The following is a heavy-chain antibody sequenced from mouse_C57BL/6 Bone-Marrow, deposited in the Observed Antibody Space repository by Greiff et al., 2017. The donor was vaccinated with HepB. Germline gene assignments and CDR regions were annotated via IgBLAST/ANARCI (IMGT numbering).Heavy chain of an antibody. D-gene: IGHD1-1*01. CDR1: GFNIKDDY. Sequence: EVQLQESGAELVRPGASVKLSCTASGFNIKDDYMHWVKQRPEQGLEWIGWIDPENGDTEYASKFQGKATITADTSSNTPYLQLSSLTSEDTAVYYCTTILRYYFDYWGQGTTLTVSS. CDR2: IDPENGDT. J-gene: IGHJ2*01. CDR3: TTILRYYFDY. V-gene: IGHV14-4*01.